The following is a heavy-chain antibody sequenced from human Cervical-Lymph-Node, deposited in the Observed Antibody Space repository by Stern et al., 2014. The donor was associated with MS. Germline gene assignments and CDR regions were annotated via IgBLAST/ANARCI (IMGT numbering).Heavy chain of an antibody. V-gene: IGHV3-74*01. J-gene: IGHJ3*02. D-gene: IGHD2-15*01. CDR1: GFTFSTYW. Sequence: EVQLVESGGGLVQPGGSLRLSCAASGFTFSTYWMHWVRQAPGKGLVWVSRINSDESSTTYADSVKGRFSIARDNHKNTLNLQMTSLRAEDTAVYYCARGVMVAATYAYDIWGQGTMVTISS. CDR3: ARGVMVAATYAYDI. CDR2: INSDESST.